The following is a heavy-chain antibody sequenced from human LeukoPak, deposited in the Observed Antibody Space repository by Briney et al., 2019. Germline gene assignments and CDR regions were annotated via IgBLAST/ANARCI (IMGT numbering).Heavy chain of an antibody. CDR2: IIPIFGTA. CDR3: ATPKPYYCDSPSGAEYFQH. J-gene: IGHJ1*01. CDR1: GGTFSSYA. Sequence: GASVKVSCKASGGTFSSYAISWVRQAPGQGLEWMGRIIPIFGTANYAQKFQGRVTITTDESTSTAYMELSSLRSEDTAVYYCATPKPYYCDSPSGAEYFQHWGRGTLVTVSS. V-gene: IGHV1-69*05. D-gene: IGHD3-22*01.